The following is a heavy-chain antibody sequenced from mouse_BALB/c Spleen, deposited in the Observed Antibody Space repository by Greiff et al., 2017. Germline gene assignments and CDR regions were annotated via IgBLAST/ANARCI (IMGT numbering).Heavy chain of an antibody. D-gene: IGHD1-1*01. CDR2: IYINGGST. CDR3: ARGDYCGTAGFAY. J-gene: IGHJ3*01. V-gene: IGHV5-6-3*01. CDR1: GFTFSSYG. Sequence: EVMLVQSGGGLVQPGGSLKLSCAASGFTFSSYGLSWVRQTPDKRLELVATIYINGGSTYYPDSVKGRVTISRDNAKNTLYLQMSSLKSEDTAMYYCARGDYCGTAGFAYWGQGTLVTVSA.